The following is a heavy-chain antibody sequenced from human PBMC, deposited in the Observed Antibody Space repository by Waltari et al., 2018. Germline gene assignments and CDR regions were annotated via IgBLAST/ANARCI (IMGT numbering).Heavy chain of an antibody. CDR2: INPDGRTT. CDR3: TRGGNYYFDY. J-gene: IGHJ4*02. CDR1: GFTFSSSW. D-gene: IGHD5-12*01. Sequence: EVQLVESGGGLLQPGGSLRLSCAASGFTFSSSWIHWVRQPPGKGLVGVSRINPDGRTTNYADSVRGRFTSSRDNAQNTVYLEMNSLRAEDTAVYFCTRGGNYYFDYWGRGTLVTVSS. V-gene: IGHV3-74*01.